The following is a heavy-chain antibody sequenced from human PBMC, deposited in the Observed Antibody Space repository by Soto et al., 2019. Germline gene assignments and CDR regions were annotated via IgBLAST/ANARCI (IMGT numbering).Heavy chain of an antibody. V-gene: IGHV1-2*02. CDR1: GYTFTGYY. Sequence: ASVKVSCKASGYTFTGYYMHWVRQAPGQGLEWMGWINPNSGGTDYAQKFQGRVTMTRDTSISTAYMELSRLRSDDTAVFYCARGHYHLIGSLDYYYGMDVWGQGTPVTVSS. D-gene: IGHD2-2*01. CDR3: ARGHYHLIGSLDYYYGMDV. J-gene: IGHJ6*02. CDR2: INPNSGGT.